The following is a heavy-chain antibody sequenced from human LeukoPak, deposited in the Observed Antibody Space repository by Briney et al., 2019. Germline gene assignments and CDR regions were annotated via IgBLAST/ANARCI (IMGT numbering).Heavy chain of an antibody. CDR3: ARESNGGYGFDY. Sequence: ASVKVSCKSSGYMFTSHGIHWLRQAPGQGLEWMGWISAQNGNTNYVQQFLGRVTMTRDTSASTAYMELRSLKSDDTAVYYCARESNGGYGFDYWGQGTLVTVSS. CDR2: ISAQNGNT. V-gene: IGHV1-18*01. D-gene: IGHD5-12*01. J-gene: IGHJ4*02. CDR1: GYMFTSHG.